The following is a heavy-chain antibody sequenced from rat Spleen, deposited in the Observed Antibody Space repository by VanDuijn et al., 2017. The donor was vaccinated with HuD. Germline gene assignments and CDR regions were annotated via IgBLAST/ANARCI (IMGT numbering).Heavy chain of an antibody. J-gene: IGHJ3*01. CDR2: INSAGTT. Sequence: EVQLQESGPGLVKPSQSLSLTCSVSGHSISSTYRWNWIRKFPGNKLEWMGYINSAGTTIYSPSLKSRISITRDTSKNQFFLQVNYVTTDDTATYYCARSDGVHYFLPFADWGQGSLVTVSS. CDR3: ARSDGVHYFLPFAD. CDR1: GHSISSTYR. V-gene: IGHV3-3*01. D-gene: IGHD1-12*02.